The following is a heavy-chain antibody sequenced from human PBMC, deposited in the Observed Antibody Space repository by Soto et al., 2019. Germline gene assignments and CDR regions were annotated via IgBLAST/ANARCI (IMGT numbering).Heavy chain of an antibody. CDR3: ARNLRDGNYDSSGYYIDY. V-gene: IGHV4-61*05. CDR1: GGSINSNNYF. Sequence: PSETLSLTCSVSGGSINSNNYFWSWIRQQPERGLQWIGYVSYSGSTRYNPSLKSRVTISVDKSKNQFSLKLSSVTAADTAVYYCARNLRDGNYDSSGYYIDYWGQGTLVTVSS. J-gene: IGHJ4*02. D-gene: IGHD3-22*01. CDR2: VSYSGST.